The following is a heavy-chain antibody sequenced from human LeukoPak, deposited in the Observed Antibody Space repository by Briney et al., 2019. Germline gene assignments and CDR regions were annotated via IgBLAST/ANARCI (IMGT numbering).Heavy chain of an antibody. CDR2: INHSGST. CDR1: GGSFSGYY. Sequence: PSETLSLTCAVYGGSFSGYYWSWIRQPPGKGLEWIGEINHSGSTNYNPSLKSRVTISVDTSKNQFSLKLSSVTAADTAVYYCARGHGRGSYFGSFWWFDPWGQGTLVTVSS. V-gene: IGHV4-34*01. CDR3: ARGHGRGSYFGSFWWFDP. D-gene: IGHD1-26*01. J-gene: IGHJ5*02.